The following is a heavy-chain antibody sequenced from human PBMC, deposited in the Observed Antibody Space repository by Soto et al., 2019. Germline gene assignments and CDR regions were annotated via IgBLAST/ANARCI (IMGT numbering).Heavy chain of an antibody. D-gene: IGHD3-22*01. J-gene: IGHJ4*02. Sequence: SETLSLTCAVSGYSISSGYYWGWIRQPPGKGLEWIGSIYHSGSTYYNPSLKSRVTIAVDTSKNEFSLKLSSVTAADTAVYYCARHDPYYDSSGHFDYWGQGTLVTVSS. CDR2: IYHSGST. CDR1: GYSISSGYY. CDR3: ARHDPYYDSSGHFDY. V-gene: IGHV4-38-2*01.